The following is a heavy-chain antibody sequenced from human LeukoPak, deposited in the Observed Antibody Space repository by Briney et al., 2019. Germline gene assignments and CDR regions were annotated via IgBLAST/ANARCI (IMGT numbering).Heavy chain of an antibody. Sequence: SVKVSCKASGYSFTGQDMHWVRQAPGQGLEWMGRIIPIFGTANYAQKFQGRVTITTDESTSTAYMELSSLRSEDTAVYYCARTEQQLVPITGYYMDVWGKGTTVTVSS. J-gene: IGHJ6*03. CDR2: IIPIFGTA. CDR3: ARTEQQLVPITGYYMDV. CDR1: GYSFTGQD. V-gene: IGHV1-69*05. D-gene: IGHD6-13*01.